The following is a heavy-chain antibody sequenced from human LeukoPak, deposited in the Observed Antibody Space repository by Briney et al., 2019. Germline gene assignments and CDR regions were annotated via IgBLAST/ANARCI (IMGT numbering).Heavy chain of an antibody. CDR2: IRYDGSNK. CDR1: GFTFSSYG. J-gene: IGHJ6*03. V-gene: IGHV3-30*02. Sequence: GGSLRLSCAASGFTFSSYGMHWVRQAPGKGLEWVAFIRYDGSNKYYADSVKGRFTISRDNSKNTLYLQMNSLRAEDTAVYYCARNFSGYDYYYYYMDVWGKGTTVTVSS. CDR3: ARNFSGYDYYYYYMDV. D-gene: IGHD5-12*01.